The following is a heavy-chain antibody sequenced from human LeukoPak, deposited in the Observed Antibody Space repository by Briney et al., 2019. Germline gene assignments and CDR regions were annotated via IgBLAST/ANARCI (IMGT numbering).Heavy chain of an antibody. D-gene: IGHD6-19*01. CDR1: GXXXSSYY. Sequence: SETLSXXXXVSGXXXSSYYWSWIRQPPGKGLEWIGYIYYSGSTNYNPSLKSRVTISVDTSKNQFSLKLSSVTAADTAVYYCASSIAVAGSFDYWGQGTLVTVSS. CDR2: IYYSGST. V-gene: IGHV4-59*08. J-gene: IGHJ4*02. CDR3: ASSIAVAGSFDY.